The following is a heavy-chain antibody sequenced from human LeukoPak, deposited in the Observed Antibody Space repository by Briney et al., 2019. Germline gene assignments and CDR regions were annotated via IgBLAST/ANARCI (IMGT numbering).Heavy chain of an antibody. CDR2: INPNSGGT. CDR3: ARDYPLYYYDSSGPRTPYYYYGMDV. J-gene: IGHJ6*02. Sequence: ASVKVSCKASGYTFTGYYMHWVRQAPGQGLEWMGWINPNSGGTNYAQKFQGWVTMIRDTSISTAYMELSRLRSDDTAVYYCARDYPLYYYDSSGPRTPYYYYGMDVWGQGTTVTVSS. V-gene: IGHV1-2*04. D-gene: IGHD3-22*01. CDR1: GYTFTGYY.